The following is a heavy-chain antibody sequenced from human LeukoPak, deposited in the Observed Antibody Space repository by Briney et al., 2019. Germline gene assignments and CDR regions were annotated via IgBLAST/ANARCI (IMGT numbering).Heavy chain of an antibody. CDR1: GLTVSSNY. CDR2: LYSGGST. V-gene: IGHV3-66*01. CDR3: ARGYNVDY. J-gene: IGHJ4*02. Sequence: GGSLRLSCAASGLTVSSNYMSWVRQAPGKGLEWVSVLYSGGSTYYAESVRGGFTISRDNSKNILYLQMNSLRAEDTAVYYCARGYNVDYWGQGTLVTVSS. D-gene: IGHD3-10*01.